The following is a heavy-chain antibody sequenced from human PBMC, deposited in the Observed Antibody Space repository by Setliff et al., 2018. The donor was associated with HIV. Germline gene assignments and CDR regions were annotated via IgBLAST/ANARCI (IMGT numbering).Heavy chain of an antibody. CDR3: ARVRYYYDSSGYLLLLFDY. D-gene: IGHD3-22*01. CDR2: INHSGST. CDR1: GGSFSGYY. J-gene: IGHJ4*02. Sequence: PSETLSLTCAVYGGSFSGYYRSWIRQPPGKGLEWIGEINHSGSTSYNPSLKSRVTISVDTSKNQFSLKLSSVTAADTAVYYCARVRYYYDSSGYLLLLFDYWGQGTLVTVSS. V-gene: IGHV4-34*01.